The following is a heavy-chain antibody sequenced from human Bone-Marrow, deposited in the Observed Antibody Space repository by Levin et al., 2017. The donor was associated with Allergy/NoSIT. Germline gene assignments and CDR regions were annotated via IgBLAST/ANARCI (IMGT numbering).Heavy chain of an antibody. CDR1: GFTFSSYA. J-gene: IGHJ4*02. V-gene: IGHV3-23*01. CDR3: AKEGLAVAGYYFDS. D-gene: IGHD6-19*01. Sequence: PGGPLRLSCAASGFTFSSYAMSWVRQAPGKGLEWVSSISGSGTITHYAESVKGRFTISRDISKNMLHLQMNSLRAEDTAIYFCAKEGLAVAGYYFDSWGQGTLVTVSS. CDR2: ISGSGTIT.